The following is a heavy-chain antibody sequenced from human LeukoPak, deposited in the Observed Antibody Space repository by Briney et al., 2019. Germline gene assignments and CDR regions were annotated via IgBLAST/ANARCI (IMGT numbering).Heavy chain of an antibody. J-gene: IGHJ5*02. Sequence: GASVKVSCKASGYTFTSYAMHWVRQAPGQRLEWMGWINAGNGNTKYSQKFQGRVTITRDTSASTAYMELSSLRSEDTAVYYCARDGNGIVVVPAAIGWFDPWGQGTLVTVSS. D-gene: IGHD2-2*02. CDR2: INAGNGNT. CDR1: GYTFTSYA. CDR3: ARDGNGIVVVPAAIGWFDP. V-gene: IGHV1-3*01.